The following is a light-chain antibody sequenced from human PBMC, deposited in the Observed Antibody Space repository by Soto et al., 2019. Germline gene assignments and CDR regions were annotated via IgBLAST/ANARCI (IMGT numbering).Light chain of an antibody. CDR3: QQRSNWPPSLT. J-gene: IGKJ4*01. CDR1: QSVSSY. CDR2: DAS. V-gene: IGKV3-11*01. Sequence: EIVLTQSPATLSLSPGERATLSCSASQSVSSYLAWYQQKPGQAPRLLIYDASNRATGIPARFSGSGSGTDFSHTISSLEPEDFAVYYCQQRSNWPPSLTFGGGTKVEIK.